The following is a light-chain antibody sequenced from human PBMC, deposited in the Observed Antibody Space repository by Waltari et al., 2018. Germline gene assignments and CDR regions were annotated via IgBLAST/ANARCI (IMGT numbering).Light chain of an antibody. CDR1: SSDVGAYNF. Sequence: QSALTQPASVSGSPGQSITISCTGTSSDVGAYNFVSWYQQHPGKAPKLMIHGVSNRPSWVSHRFSGSKSGNTASLTISALQAEDEADYHCSSYTRSDTYVFGAGTKVTVL. CDR2: GVS. V-gene: IGLV2-14*01. J-gene: IGLJ1*01. CDR3: SSYTRSDTYV.